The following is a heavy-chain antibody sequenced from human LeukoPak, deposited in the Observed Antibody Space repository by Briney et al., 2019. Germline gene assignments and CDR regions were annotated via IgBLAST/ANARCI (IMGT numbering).Heavy chain of an antibody. D-gene: IGHD2-15*01. J-gene: IGHJ4*02. CDR1: GFTFSSYG. V-gene: IGHV3-33*01. CDR2: IWYDGSNK. CDR3: ARDRVRYCSGGSCYSIDY. Sequence: PGRSLRLSCAASGFTFSSYGMHWVRQAPGKGLEWVAVIWYDGSNKYYADSVKGRFIISRDNSKNTLYLQMNSLRAEDTAVYYCARDRVRYCSGGSCYSIDYWGQGTLVTVSS.